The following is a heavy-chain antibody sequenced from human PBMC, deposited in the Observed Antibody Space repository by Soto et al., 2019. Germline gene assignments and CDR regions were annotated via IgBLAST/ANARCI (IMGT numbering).Heavy chain of an antibody. CDR2: ISYDGSNK. J-gene: IGHJ6*02. CDR1: GFTFSSYA. Sequence: PGGSLRLSCAASGFTFSSYAMHWVRQAPGKGLEWVAVISYDGSNKYYADSVKGRFTISRDNSKNTLYLQMNSLRAEDTAVYYCARETGLNYYDSSGYYSTPYYYYGMDVWGQGTTVTVSS. D-gene: IGHD3-22*01. CDR3: ARETGLNYYDSSGYYSTPYYYYGMDV. V-gene: IGHV3-30-3*01.